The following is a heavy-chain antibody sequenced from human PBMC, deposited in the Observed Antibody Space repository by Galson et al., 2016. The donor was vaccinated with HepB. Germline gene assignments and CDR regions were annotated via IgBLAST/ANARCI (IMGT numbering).Heavy chain of an antibody. CDR3: ARVFCSGGYCYRGYYYGMDV. CDR2: INWNGGST. Sequence: SLRLSCAASGFIFDDYGMTWVRQVPGKGLEWVSGINWNGGSTGYADSVKGRFTISRDNAKNSLYLQMNSLRAEDTVLYYCARVFCSGGYCYRGYYYGMDVWGQGTTVTVPS. J-gene: IGHJ6*02. CDR1: GFIFDDYG. D-gene: IGHD2-15*01. V-gene: IGHV3-20*04.